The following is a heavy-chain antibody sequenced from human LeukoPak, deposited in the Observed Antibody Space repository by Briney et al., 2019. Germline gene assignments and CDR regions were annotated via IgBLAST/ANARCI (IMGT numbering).Heavy chain of an antibody. V-gene: IGHV3-23*01. D-gene: IGHD2-15*01. J-gene: IGHJ4*02. Sequence: GGSLRLSCAASGFTFSSYAMSWVRQAPGKGLECVSAISGSGGSTYYADSVKGRFTISRDNSKNTLYLQMNSLRAEDTAVYYCAKSVISVVAASPLDYWGQGTLVTVSS. CDR2: ISGSGGST. CDR1: GFTFSSYA. CDR3: AKSVISVVAASPLDY.